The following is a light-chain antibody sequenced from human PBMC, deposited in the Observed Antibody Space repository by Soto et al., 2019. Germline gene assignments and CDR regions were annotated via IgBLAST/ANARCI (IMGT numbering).Light chain of an antibody. CDR1: SSDIGGYNY. V-gene: IGLV2-14*01. CDR2: EVS. CDR3: SSYTSGSKNV. J-gene: IGLJ7*01. Sequence: QSVLTQPASVSGSPGQSITISCTGTSSDIGGYNYVSWYQQHPGKAPKLMIYEVSHRPSGVSSRFSGSKSGNTASLTISGLQAEDEADYFCSSYTSGSKNVFGGGTQLTVL.